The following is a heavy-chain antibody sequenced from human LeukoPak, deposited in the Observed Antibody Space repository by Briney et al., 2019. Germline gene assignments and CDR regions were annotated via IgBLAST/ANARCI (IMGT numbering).Heavy chain of an antibody. Sequence: GGSLRLSCAASGFTLSSYAMSWVRQAPGKGLEWVSGISGSGSSTYYADSVKGRFTISRDNSKNSLHLQMNSLRAEDTAVYYCARDVMDYGDYGGDGLFDYWGQGTLVTVSS. J-gene: IGHJ4*02. CDR3: ARDVMDYGDYGGDGLFDY. CDR1: GFTLSSYA. V-gene: IGHV3-23*01. D-gene: IGHD4-17*01. CDR2: ISGSGSST.